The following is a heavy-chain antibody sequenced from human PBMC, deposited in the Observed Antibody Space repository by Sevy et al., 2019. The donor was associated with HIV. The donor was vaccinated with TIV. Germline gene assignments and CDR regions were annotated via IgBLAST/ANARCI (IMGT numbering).Heavy chain of an antibody. CDR3: ARDPVRGVNDAFDI. J-gene: IGHJ3*02. V-gene: IGHV3-21*01. CDR1: GFTFSSYS. D-gene: IGHD3-10*01. Sequence: GGSLRLSCAASGFTFSSYSMNWVRQAPGKGLEWVSSISSSSYIYYADSVKGRFTISRDNAKNSLYLQMNSLRAEDTAVYYCARDPVRGVNDAFDIWGQGTMVTVSS. CDR2: ISSSSYI.